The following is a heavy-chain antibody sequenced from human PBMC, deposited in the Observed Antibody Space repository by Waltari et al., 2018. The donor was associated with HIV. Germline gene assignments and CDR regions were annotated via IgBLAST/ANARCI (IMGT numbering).Heavy chain of an antibody. D-gene: IGHD5-12*01. CDR3: ARDRGDGYNAR. Sequence: EVQLVESGGGLVQPGGSLRLSCAASGFTFSSYSMNWVRQAPGKGLEWVSYISSSSSTIYYADSVKGRFTISRDNAKNSLYLQMNSLRAEDTAVYYCARDRGDGYNARWGQGTLVTVSS. V-gene: IGHV3-48*01. CDR2: ISSSSSTI. J-gene: IGHJ4*02. CDR1: GFTFSSYS.